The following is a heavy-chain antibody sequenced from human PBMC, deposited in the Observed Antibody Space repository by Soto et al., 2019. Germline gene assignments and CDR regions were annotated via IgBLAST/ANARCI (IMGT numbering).Heavy chain of an antibody. CDR3: ARSFGWYAIDY. Sequence: QVLLQESGPGLVQPSGTLSLSCAVSGDSISTNYFWGWVRQPPGKGLERVGDISHSGSVNYNPSLKSRVTISIDKSKNQFSLKLNSVTAADTAVYYCARSFGWYAIDYWGQGTLVIVSS. CDR1: GDSISTNYF. CDR2: ISHSGSV. V-gene: IGHV4-4*02. D-gene: IGHD6-19*01. J-gene: IGHJ4*02.